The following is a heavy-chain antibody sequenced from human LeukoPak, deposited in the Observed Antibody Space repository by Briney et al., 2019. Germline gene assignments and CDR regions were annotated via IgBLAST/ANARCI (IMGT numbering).Heavy chain of an antibody. CDR3: ARDGPALIDFWSGSDY. CDR2: IYTSGST. CDR1: GGSISSGSYY. V-gene: IGHV4-61*02. J-gene: IGHJ4*02. D-gene: IGHD3-3*01. Sequence: SETLSLTCTVSGGSISSGSYYWSWIRQPAGKGLEWIGRIYTSGSTNYNPSLKSRVTMSVDTSKNQFSLKLSSVTAADTAVYYCARDGPALIDFWSGSDYWGQGTLVTVSS.